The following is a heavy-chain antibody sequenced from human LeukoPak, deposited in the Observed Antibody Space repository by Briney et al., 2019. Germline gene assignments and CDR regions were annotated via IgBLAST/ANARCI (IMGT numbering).Heavy chain of an antibody. D-gene: IGHD2-2*01. J-gene: IGHJ4*02. CDR1: GFIFRNYA. CDR3: AKNGVPALSDY. V-gene: IGHV3-23*01. Sequence: GGSLRLSCAASGFIFRNYAMSWVRQAPGKGLEWVSAISGSGGSTYYADSVKGRFTISRDNSKNTLYLQMNSLRAEDTAVYYCAKNGVPALSDYWGQGTLVTVSS. CDR2: ISGSGGST.